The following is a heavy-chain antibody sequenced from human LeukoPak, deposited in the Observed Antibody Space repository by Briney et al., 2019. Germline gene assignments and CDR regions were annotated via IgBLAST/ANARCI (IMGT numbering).Heavy chain of an antibody. CDR2: ISSSSSTI. J-gene: IGHJ4*02. V-gene: IGHV3-48*01. CDR1: GFTFSSYS. Sequence: PGGSLRLSCAASGFTFSSYSMNWVRQAPGKGLEWVSYISSSSSTIYYADSVKGRFTISRDNAKNSLYLQMNSLRAEDTAVYYCARESEEGPGDYWGQGTLVTVSS. CDR3: ARESEEGPGDY.